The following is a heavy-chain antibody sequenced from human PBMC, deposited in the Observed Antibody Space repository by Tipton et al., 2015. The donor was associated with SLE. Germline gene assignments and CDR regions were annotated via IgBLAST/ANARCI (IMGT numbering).Heavy chain of an antibody. Sequence: GLVKPSENLSLICSVSGASISSHYWSWIRQSPGKGLEWIGYVHYTGTTVYNPSLESRLTISVDTSKNQVSLKLNSVTAADAAVYYCARDRGNTVVYYWGQGTLVTVSS. V-gene: IGHV4-59*11. CDR1: GASISSHY. CDR3: ARDRGNTVVYY. CDR2: VHYTGTT. D-gene: IGHD4-23*01. J-gene: IGHJ4*02.